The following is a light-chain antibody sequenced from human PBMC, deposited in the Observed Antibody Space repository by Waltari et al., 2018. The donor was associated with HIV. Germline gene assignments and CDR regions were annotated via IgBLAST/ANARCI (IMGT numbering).Light chain of an antibody. V-gene: IGKV3-15*01. CDR3: QQYNSWPWT. Sequence: EIVLTQSPDTLSVSPGERVTLSCRASQRVDNNFAWYQQKPGQAPRLLIFGTSSRAAGIPARISGSGSETESTLTISSLQSEDFAVYYCQQYNSWPWTFGQGTKVEVK. CDR2: GTS. CDR1: QRVDNN. J-gene: IGKJ1*01.